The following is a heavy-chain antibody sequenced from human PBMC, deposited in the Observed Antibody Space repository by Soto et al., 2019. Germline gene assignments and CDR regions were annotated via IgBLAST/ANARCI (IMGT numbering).Heavy chain of an antibody. J-gene: IGHJ6*02. CDR2: IIPIFGIG. V-gene: IGHV1-69*01. CDR1: GDTFNRYA. Sequence: QVQLVQSGAEVKKPGSSVKVSCKASGDTFNRYAISXVRQXPGQGLEWMGGIIPIFGIGNEAQRFQGTVTITADESTGTAYMELSSLRSEDTGVYYCARSAITLFGVVSIPPHYYSEMDVWGQGTTVTVSS. CDR3: ARSAITLFGVVSIPPHYYSEMDV. D-gene: IGHD3-3*01.